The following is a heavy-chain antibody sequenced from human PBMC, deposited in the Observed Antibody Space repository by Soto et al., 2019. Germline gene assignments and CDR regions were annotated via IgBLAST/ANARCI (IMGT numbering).Heavy chain of an antibody. J-gene: IGHJ3*02. D-gene: IGHD4-17*01. CDR2: IIPIFGTA. CDR1: GGTFSSYA. CDR3: ARDRGYGDYRDPFDI. Sequence: ASVKVSCKASGGTFSSYAISWVRQAPGQGLEWMGGIIPIFGTANYAQKFQGRVTITADESTSTAYMELSSLRSEDTAVYYCARDRGYGDYRDPFDIWGQGTMVTVSS. V-gene: IGHV1-69*13.